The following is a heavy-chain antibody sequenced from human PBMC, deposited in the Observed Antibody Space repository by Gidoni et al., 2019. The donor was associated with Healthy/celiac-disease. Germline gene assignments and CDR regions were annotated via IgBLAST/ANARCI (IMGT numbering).Heavy chain of an antibody. V-gene: IGHV4-39*01. CDR3: ARHLVSDFGVVAYYYYGMDV. D-gene: IGHD3-3*01. CDR2: IYYSGST. CDR1: GGSISSSSYY. J-gene: IGHJ6*02. Sequence: QLQLQESGPGLVKPSETLSLTCTVSGGSISSSSYYWGWIRQPPGKGLEWIGSIYYSGSTYYNPSLKSRVTISVDTSKNQFSLKLSSVTAADTAVYYCARHLVSDFGVVAYYYYGMDVWGQGTTVTVSS.